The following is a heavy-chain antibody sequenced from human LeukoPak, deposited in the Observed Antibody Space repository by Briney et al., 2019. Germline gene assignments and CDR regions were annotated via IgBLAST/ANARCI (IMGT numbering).Heavy chain of an antibody. D-gene: IGHD3-22*01. V-gene: IGHV3-30*03. Sequence: PGGSLRLSCAASGFTFSNNWMSWVRQAPGKGLEWVAVISYDGSNKYYADSVKGRFTISRDNSKNTLYLQMNSLRAEDTAVYYCARVSPMIVGYDAFDIWGQGTMVTVSS. CDR2: ISYDGSNK. CDR1: GFTFSNNW. CDR3: ARVSPMIVGYDAFDI. J-gene: IGHJ3*02.